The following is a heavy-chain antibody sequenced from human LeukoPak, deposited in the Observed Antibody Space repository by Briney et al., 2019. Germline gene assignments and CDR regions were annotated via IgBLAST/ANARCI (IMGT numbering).Heavy chain of an antibody. CDR1: GGSFSGYY. Sequence: KTSETLSLTCAVYGGSFSGYYWSWIRQPPGKGLEWIGEINHSGSTNYNPSLKSRVTISVDMSKNQFSLKLSSVTAADTAVYYCARGLPMITFGGVISPPYDYWGQGTLVTVSS. J-gene: IGHJ4*02. D-gene: IGHD3-16*01. CDR3: ARGLPMITFGGVISPPYDY. CDR2: INHSGST. V-gene: IGHV4-34*01.